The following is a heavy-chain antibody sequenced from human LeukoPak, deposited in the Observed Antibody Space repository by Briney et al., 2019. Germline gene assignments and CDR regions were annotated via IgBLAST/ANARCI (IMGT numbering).Heavy chain of an antibody. CDR3: AASLGLLPYYFDY. J-gene: IGHJ4*02. Sequence: GGSLRLSCAASGFIFSSYGMHWVRQAPGKGLEWVAFIRYDGSNKYYADCVKGRFTISRDNSKNTLYLQMNSLETEDTAVYYCAASLGLLPYYFDYWGQGTLVTVSS. V-gene: IGHV3-30*02. CDR1: GFIFSSYG. CDR2: IRYDGSNK. D-gene: IGHD2-15*01.